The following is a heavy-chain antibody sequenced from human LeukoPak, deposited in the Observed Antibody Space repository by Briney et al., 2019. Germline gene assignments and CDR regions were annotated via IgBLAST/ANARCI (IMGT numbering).Heavy chain of an antibody. Sequence: GGSLTLSCAASGFTLTTYSMHWVRQAPGKGLEWLSIISNDGSQTYYAESVRGRFTISRDTSQNTLYLQMRSLTTEDTAVYYCASAEHNAWHNFKSWGQGTLVTVSS. J-gene: IGHJ4*02. V-gene: IGHV3-30*04. CDR2: ISNDGSQT. CDR1: GFTLTTYS. D-gene: IGHD1/OR15-1a*01. CDR3: ASAEHNAWHNFKS.